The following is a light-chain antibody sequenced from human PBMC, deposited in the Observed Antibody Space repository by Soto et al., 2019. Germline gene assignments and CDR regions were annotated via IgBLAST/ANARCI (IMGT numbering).Light chain of an antibody. CDR3: QQDKSYS. Sequence: DIQMTQSPSSLSASVGDRVTITCRARQSISNYLNWYQLKPGKVPKLLIYAASTLQTGVPSRFSGSGSGTDFTLTISSRQPDDFATYSCQQDKSYSVGQVTKVDIK. V-gene: IGKV1-39*01. CDR1: QSISNY. J-gene: IGKJ1*01. CDR2: AAS.